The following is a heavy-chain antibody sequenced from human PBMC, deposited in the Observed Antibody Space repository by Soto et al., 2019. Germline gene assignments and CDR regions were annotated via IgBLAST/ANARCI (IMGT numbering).Heavy chain of an antibody. CDR2: IYYSGST. D-gene: IGHD3-22*01. CDR3: ARVRGSYYYDSSVEADY. J-gene: IGHJ4*02. V-gene: IGHV4-61*01. CDR1: GGSVSSGSYY. Sequence: QVQLQESGPGLVKPSETLSLTCTVSGGSVSSGSYYWSWIRQPPGKGLEWIGYIYYSGSTNYNPSLKSRVTISVDTSKNQFSLKLSSVTAADTAVYYCARVRGSYYYDSSVEADYWGQGTLVTVSS.